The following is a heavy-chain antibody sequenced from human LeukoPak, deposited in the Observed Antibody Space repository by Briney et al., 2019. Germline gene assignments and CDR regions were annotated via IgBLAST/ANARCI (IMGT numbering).Heavy chain of an antibody. J-gene: IGHJ4*02. V-gene: IGHV3-30-3*01. CDR3: AMSWTINWADY. CDR1: GFTFSAYA. CDR2: ISYDGNNE. Sequence: PGGSLRLSSVASGFTFSAYAMRWVRQAPGKGLEWVAIISYDGNNEYYADSVKGRFSISRDNSKNTLYLQMNSLRPEDTAVYYCAMSWTINWADYWGQGTLVIVSS. D-gene: IGHD1-1*01.